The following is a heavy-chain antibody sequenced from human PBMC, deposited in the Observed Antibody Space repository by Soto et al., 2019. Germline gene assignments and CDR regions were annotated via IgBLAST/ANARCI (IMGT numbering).Heavy chain of an antibody. V-gene: IGHV4-34*01. CDR2: INHSGST. Sequence: SETLSLTCAVYGGSFSGYYWSWIRQPPGKGLEWIGEINHSGSTNYNPSPKSRVTISVDTSKNQFSLKLSSLTAADTAVYYCARADLGYCSGGSCYRSGSYYYYMDVWGKGTTVTVSS. J-gene: IGHJ6*03. CDR1: GGSFSGYY. D-gene: IGHD2-15*01. CDR3: ARADLGYCSGGSCYRSGSYYYYMDV.